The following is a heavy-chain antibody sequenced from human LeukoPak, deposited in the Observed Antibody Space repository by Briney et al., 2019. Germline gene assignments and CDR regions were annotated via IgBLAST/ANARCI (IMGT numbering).Heavy chain of an antibody. CDR2: INPNSGGT. J-gene: IGHJ5*02. CDR1: GYTFTGYY. Sequence: SVKVSFKASGYTFTGYYMHWVRPAPGQGLEWMGWINPNSGGTNYAQKFQGRVTMTRDTSISTAYMELSRLRSDDTAVYYCAREDIVVVPAATEYNWLDPWGQGTLVTVSS. CDR3: AREDIVVVPAATEYNWLDP. V-gene: IGHV1-2*02. D-gene: IGHD2-2*01.